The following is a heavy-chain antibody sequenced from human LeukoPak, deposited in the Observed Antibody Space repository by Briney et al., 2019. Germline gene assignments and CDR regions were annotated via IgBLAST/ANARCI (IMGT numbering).Heavy chain of an antibody. CDR1: GYTFTGYY. V-gene: IGHV1-2*02. Sequence: ASVEVSCKASGYTFTGYYMHWVRQAPGQGLEWMGWINPNSGGTNYAQKFQGRVTMTRDTSISTAYMELSRLRSDDTAMYYCARVYSSNWFGFDYWGQGTLVTVSS. CDR3: ARVYSSNWFGFDY. J-gene: IGHJ4*02. CDR2: INPNSGGT. D-gene: IGHD6-13*01.